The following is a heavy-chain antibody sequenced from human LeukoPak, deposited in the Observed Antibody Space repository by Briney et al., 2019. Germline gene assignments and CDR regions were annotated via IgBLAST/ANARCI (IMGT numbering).Heavy chain of an antibody. CDR3: TRHGGRDYYDSSEDAFDI. Sequence: GRSLRLSCAASGFTFGDYAMSWVRQAPGKGLEWVGFIRSKTYDGITEYAASVKGRFTISRDDSKRIAYLQMNSLKTDDTAVYYCTRHGGRDYYDSSEDAFDIWGQGTMVIVSS. CDR2: IRSKTYDGIT. CDR1: GFTFGDYA. D-gene: IGHD3-22*01. J-gene: IGHJ3*02. V-gene: IGHV3-49*04.